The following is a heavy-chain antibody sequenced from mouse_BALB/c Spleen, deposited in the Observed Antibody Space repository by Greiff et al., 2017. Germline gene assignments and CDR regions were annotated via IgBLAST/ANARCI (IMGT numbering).Heavy chain of an antibody. Sequence: EVQLQQSGAELVRSGASVKLSCTASGFNIKDYYMHWVKQRPEQGLEWIGWIDPENGDTEYAPKFQGKATMTADTSSNTAYLQLSSLTSEDTAVYYCNAGLLRPFYAMDYWGQGTSVTVSS. J-gene: IGHJ4*01. CDR3: NAGLLRPFYAMDY. CDR1: GFNIKDYY. V-gene: IGHV14-4*02. CDR2: IDPENGDT. D-gene: IGHD1-2*01.